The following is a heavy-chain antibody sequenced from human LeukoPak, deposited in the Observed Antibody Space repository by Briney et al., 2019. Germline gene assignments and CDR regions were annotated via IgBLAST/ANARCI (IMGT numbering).Heavy chain of an antibody. CDR3: ARCDYVWGNYRSRPILYFDN. CDR2: ISAYNGNT. J-gene: IGHJ4*02. CDR1: GYTFSNYG. V-gene: IGHV1-18*01. D-gene: IGHD3-16*02. Sequence: ASVKVSCKASGYTFSNYGVSWVRQAPGQGLEWMGWISAYNGNTNYAQKFQGRLTMTTDTSTTTAYMELRSLRSDDTAVYYCARCDYVWGNYRSRPILYFDNWGQGTLVTVSS.